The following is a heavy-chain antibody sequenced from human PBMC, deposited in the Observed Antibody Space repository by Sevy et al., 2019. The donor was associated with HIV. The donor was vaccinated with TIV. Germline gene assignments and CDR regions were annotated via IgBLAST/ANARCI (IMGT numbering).Heavy chain of an antibody. Sequence: ASVKVSCKASGGTFSSYAISWVRQAPGQGLEWMGGIIPIFGTANYAQKFQGRVTITADKSTSTAYMELSSLRSEDTAVYYCASGIVSYYGSGSYYDAYFDYWGQGTLVTVSS. CDR3: ASGIVSYYGSGSYYDAYFDY. CDR2: IIPIFGTA. J-gene: IGHJ4*02. V-gene: IGHV1-69*06. CDR1: GGTFSSYA. D-gene: IGHD3-10*01.